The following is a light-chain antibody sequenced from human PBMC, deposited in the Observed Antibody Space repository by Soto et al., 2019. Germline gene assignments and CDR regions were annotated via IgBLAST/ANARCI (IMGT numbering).Light chain of an antibody. CDR3: SSYAGSNTLV. CDR2: EVN. V-gene: IGLV2-8*01. Sequence: SALTQPPSTSGSPGQSVTISCTGTSSDVGDYDYVSWYQQHPGKAPKLMIYEVNKRPSGVPDRFSGSKSGNTASLTVSGLQAEDEAEYHCSSYAGSNTLVFGGGTQLNVL. CDR1: SSDVGDYDY. J-gene: IGLJ2*01.